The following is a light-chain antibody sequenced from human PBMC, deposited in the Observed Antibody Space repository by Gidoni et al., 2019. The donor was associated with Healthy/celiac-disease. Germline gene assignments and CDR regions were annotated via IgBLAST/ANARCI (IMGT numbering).Light chain of an antibody. CDR1: QSIRSY. CDR3: QQSYSTPRT. J-gene: IGKJ1*01. CDR2: AAF. V-gene: IGKV1-39*01. Sequence: DIHLTQSPSSLSASVGDSVTITCRPSQSIRSYLTWYQQNPGKAPKLLIYAAFILQSGVPSRFSRSGSGTDFTLTISSLQPEDFSTYYCQQSYSTPRTFGQXTKVEIK.